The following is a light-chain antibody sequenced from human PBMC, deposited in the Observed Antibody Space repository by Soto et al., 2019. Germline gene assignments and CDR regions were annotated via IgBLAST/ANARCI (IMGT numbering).Light chain of an antibody. CDR3: QQINSTLPT. Sequence: DIQMTQSPSSLSASVGDRVTITCRASQSISSYLNWYQQKPGKAPKLLIYAASSLQSGVPSRFSGSGSGTVFTPPISSLQPEDFPTYYCQQINSTLPTFGGGT. CDR1: QSISSY. J-gene: IGKJ4*01. V-gene: IGKV1-39*01. CDR2: AAS.